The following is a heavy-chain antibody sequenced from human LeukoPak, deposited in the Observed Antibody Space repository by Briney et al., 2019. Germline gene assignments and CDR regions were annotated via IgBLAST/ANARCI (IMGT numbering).Heavy chain of an antibody. J-gene: IGHJ4*02. V-gene: IGHV3-23*01. CDR3: AKGRTGYLPGF. Sequence: PGGSLRLSCAASDFTFSSYTMTWVRQAPGKGLEWVSVISGNGGTTYYADSLKGRFTISRDNSKNTLYLQMSSLRADDTAVYYCAKGRTGYLPGFWGQGILVTVSS. CDR2: ISGNGGTT. D-gene: IGHD1-14*01. CDR1: DFTFSSYT.